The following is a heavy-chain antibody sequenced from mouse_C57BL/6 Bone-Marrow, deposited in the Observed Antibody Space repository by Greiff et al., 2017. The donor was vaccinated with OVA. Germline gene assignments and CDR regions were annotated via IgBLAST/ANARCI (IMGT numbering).Heavy chain of an antibody. D-gene: IGHD1-1*01. Sequence: EVKVVESGGGLVKPGGSLKLSCAASGFTFSSYAMSWVRQTPEKRLEWVATISDGGSYTYYPDNVKGRFTISRDNAKNNLYLQMSHLKSEDTAMYYCASETTVGVGDYWGQGTTLTVSS. CDR2: ISDGGSYT. CDR3: ASETTVGVGDY. V-gene: IGHV5-4*03. CDR1: GFTFSSYA. J-gene: IGHJ2*01.